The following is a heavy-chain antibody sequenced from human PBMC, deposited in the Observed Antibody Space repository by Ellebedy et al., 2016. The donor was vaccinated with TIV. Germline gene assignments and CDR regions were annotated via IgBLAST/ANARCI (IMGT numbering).Heavy chain of an antibody. CDR2: IVVGSGNT. CDR1: GFTFTKSA. D-gene: IGHD2-15*01. CDR3: AADSVVGPSASWYFNL. J-gene: IGHJ2*01. Sequence: AASVKVSCKASGFTFTKSAVQWVRQARGQRLEWIGWIVVGSGNTHYAQKFQERFTITRAMSTSTAYMELSSLRSEDTAVYDCAADSVVGPSASWYFNLWGRGTLVTVSS. V-gene: IGHV1-58*01.